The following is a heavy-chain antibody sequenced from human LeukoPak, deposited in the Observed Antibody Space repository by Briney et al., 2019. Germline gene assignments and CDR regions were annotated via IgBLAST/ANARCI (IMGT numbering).Heavy chain of an antibody. Sequence: GASVKVSCKASGYTFIDYFMHWVRQAPGQGLEWMGWINPNSGGKNYAQKFQGRVTMTRDTSISTAYMELSRLRSDDTAVYYCASGDIYCSSTTCLFDFWGQGTLVTVSS. D-gene: IGHD2-2*01. CDR1: GYTFIDYF. V-gene: IGHV1-2*02. CDR2: INPNSGGK. J-gene: IGHJ4*02. CDR3: ASGDIYCSSTTCLFDF.